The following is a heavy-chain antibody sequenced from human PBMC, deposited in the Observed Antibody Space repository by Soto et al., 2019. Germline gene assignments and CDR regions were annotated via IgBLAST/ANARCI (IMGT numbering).Heavy chain of an antibody. J-gene: IGHJ4*02. CDR2: LTWNGEVI. D-gene: IGHD3-22*01. CDR1: GFTFDDYA. Sequence: EVQLAESGGALVQPGRSLRLSCVASGFTFDDYAIPWVRQTPGKGLEWVSGLTWNGEVIGYADSVKGRFTISRDNAKNSLYLEMNSLRPEDPALYYCVNDSESSGYLTHLDYWGQGTLVTVSS. V-gene: IGHV3-9*01. CDR3: VNDSESSGYLTHLDY.